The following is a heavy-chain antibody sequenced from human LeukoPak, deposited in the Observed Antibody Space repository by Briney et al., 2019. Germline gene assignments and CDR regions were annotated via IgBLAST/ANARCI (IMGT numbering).Heavy chain of an antibody. CDR1: EFTFSIFG. D-gene: IGHD6-19*01. CDR3: ARDRRPGGAVADNFDY. V-gene: IGHV3-30*02. J-gene: IGHJ4*02. Sequence: GGSPRLSCAASEFTFSIFGMHWVRQAPGKGLEWVAFIRYGGTNKFYADSVKGRFTISRDDSKHTLYLQMNTLRAEDTAVYYCARDRRPGGAVADNFDYWGQGTLVTVSS. CDR2: IRYGGTNK.